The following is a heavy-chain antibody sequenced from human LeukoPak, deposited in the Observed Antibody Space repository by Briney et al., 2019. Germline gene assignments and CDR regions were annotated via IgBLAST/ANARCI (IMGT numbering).Heavy chain of an antibody. CDR3: AKSGYNRFDY. CDR1: GFTFSSSG. D-gene: IGHD5-24*01. Sequence: PGGSLRLSCAASGFTFSSSGMHWVRQAPGKGLEWVAFIRYDGNNKYYADSVKGRFTISRDNSKNTLILQMNSLRAEDTAVYYCAKSGYNRFDYWGQGTLVTVSS. CDR2: IRYDGNNK. J-gene: IGHJ4*02. V-gene: IGHV3-30*02.